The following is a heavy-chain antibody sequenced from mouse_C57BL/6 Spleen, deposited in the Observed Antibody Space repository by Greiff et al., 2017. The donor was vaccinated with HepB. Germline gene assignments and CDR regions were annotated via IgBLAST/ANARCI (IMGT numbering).Heavy chain of an antibody. V-gene: IGHV1-52*01. CDR3: ALGNYDGYAMDY. Sequence: QVQLKQPGAELVRPGSSVKLSCKASGYTFTSYWMHWVKQRPIQGLEWIGNIDPSDSETHYNQKFKDKATLTVDKSSSTAYMQLSSLTSEDSAVYYCALGNYDGYAMDYWGKGTSVTVSS. CDR1: GYTFTSYW. J-gene: IGHJ4*01. CDR2: IDPSDSET. D-gene: IGHD2-4*01.